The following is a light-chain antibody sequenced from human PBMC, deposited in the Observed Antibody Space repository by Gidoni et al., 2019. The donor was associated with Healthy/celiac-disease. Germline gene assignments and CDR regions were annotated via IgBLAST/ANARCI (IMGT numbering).Light chain of an antibody. CDR1: QSVSSY. CDR3: QQRSN. J-gene: IGKJ5*01. CDR2: DAS. V-gene: IGKV3-11*01. Sequence: EIVLTQSPATLSLSPGERATLSCRASQSVSSYLAWYQQKPGPAPRLLIYDASNRATGIPARFSGSGSGTDFSLTISSLEPEDFAVYYCQQRSNFGQGTRLEIK.